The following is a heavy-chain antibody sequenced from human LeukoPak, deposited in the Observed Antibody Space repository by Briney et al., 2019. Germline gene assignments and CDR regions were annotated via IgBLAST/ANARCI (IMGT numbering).Heavy chain of an antibody. CDR2: INPSGGST. CDR3: AVGGKPDLDY. CDR1: GYTFTSYY. J-gene: IGHJ4*02. V-gene: IGHV1-46*01. D-gene: IGHD3-16*01. Sequence: ASVKVSCKASGYTFTSYYMHGVRQAPGQGLEWMGIINPSGGSTSFAQKFQGRVTMTRDTSTRTVYLELSRLRSDDTAVYYFAVGGKPDLDYGGRGTLVTVSS.